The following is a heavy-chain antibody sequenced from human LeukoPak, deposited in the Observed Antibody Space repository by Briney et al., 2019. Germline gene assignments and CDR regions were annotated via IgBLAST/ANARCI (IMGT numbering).Heavy chain of an antibody. CDR2: ISCNGGET. CDR3: AKDPGVLNYYDSSGYNYIDY. D-gene: IGHD3-22*01. CDR1: GFTFSNYG. J-gene: IGHJ4*02. V-gene: IGHV3-23*01. Sequence: HPGESLRLSCAASGFTFSNYGMNWVRQAPGKGLEWVSTISCNGGETYHADSVNGRVTISSDNSKTTLYLQMNSLRAEDTAVYYCAKDPGVLNYYDSSGYNYIDYWGQGTLVTVSS.